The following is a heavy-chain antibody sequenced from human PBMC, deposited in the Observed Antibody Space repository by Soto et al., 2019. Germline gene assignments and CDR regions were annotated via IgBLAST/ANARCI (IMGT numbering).Heavy chain of an antibody. CDR3: AGYCSSTTCFEVY. V-gene: IGHV3-66*01. Sequence: PGGSLRLSCAASGFTVSSNYMGWVRQAPGKGLEWVSVIHSGDSTYYADSVKGRFTISSDNSKNTLYLQMNSLRDEDTAMYYCAGYCSSTTCFEVYWGRGTLVTVS. D-gene: IGHD2-2*01. J-gene: IGHJ4*01. CDR1: GFTVSSNY. CDR2: IHSGDST.